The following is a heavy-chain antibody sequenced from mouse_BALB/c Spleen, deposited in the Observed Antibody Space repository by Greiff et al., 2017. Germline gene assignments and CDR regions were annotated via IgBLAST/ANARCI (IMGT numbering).Heavy chain of an antibody. CDR2: ISDGGSYT. CDR3: ARGSPYYGNYVGFDY. Sequence: EVKLVESGGGLVKPGGSLKLSCAASGFTFSDYYMYWVRQTPEKRLEWVATISDGGSYTYYPDSVKGRFTISRDNAKNNLYLQMSSLKSEDTAMYYCARGSPYYGNYVGFDYWGQGTLVTVSA. V-gene: IGHV5-4*02. D-gene: IGHD2-10*01. J-gene: IGHJ3*01. CDR1: GFTFSDYY.